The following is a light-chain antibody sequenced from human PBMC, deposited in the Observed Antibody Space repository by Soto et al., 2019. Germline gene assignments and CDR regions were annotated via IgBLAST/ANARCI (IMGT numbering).Light chain of an antibody. CDR3: LSYDSSLSVSV. Sequence: QSVLTQPPSVSGAPGQRVTISCTGSRSNIGAGYDVHWYQQLPGTAPKLLIFGNNNRPSGVPDRFSGSKSGTSASLAITGLQAEDEADYFCLSYDSSLSVSVFGGGTKLTVL. CDR1: RSNIGAGYD. V-gene: IGLV1-40*01. CDR2: GNN. J-gene: IGLJ3*02.